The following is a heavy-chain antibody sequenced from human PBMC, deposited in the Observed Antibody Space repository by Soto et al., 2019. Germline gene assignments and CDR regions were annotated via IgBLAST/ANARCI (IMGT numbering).Heavy chain of an antibody. CDR3: ASGPLYGTLTAYYYYMDV. CDR1: GYTFTSYG. D-gene: IGHD2-21*02. CDR2: ISAYNGNT. V-gene: IGHV1-18*01. J-gene: IGHJ6*03. Sequence: GASVKVSCKASGYTFTSYGISWVRQAPGQGLEGMGWISAYNGNTNYAQKLQGRVTMTTDTSTSTAYMELRSLRSDDTAVYYCASGPLYGTLTAYYYYMDVWGKGTTVTVSS.